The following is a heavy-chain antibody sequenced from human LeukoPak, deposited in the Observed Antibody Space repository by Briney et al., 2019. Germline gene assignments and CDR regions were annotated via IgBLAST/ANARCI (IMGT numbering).Heavy chain of an antibody. J-gene: IGHJ4*02. Sequence: GGSLRLSCAASGSTFSSYGMHWVRQAPGKGLEWVAFIRYDGSNRYYADSVKGRFTISRDNSKNTLYLQMNSLRAEDTAVYYCAKDRSYHFDYWGQGTLVTVSS. V-gene: IGHV3-30*02. CDR1: GSTFSSYG. CDR3: AKDRSYHFDY. CDR2: IRYDGSNR.